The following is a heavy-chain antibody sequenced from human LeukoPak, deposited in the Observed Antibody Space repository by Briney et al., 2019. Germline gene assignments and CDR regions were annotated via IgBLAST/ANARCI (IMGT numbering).Heavy chain of an antibody. J-gene: IGHJ5*02. CDR2: IDPSDSYT. CDR1: GYSFTSYW. Sequence: PGGSLRLSCKGSGYSFTSYWISWVRQMPGKGLEWMGRIDPSDSYTNYSPSFQGHVTISADKSISTAYLQWSSLKASDTAMYYCARAYCSSTSCYAGLFDPWGQGTLVTVSS. V-gene: IGHV5-10-1*01. CDR3: ARAYCSSTSCYAGLFDP. D-gene: IGHD2-2*01.